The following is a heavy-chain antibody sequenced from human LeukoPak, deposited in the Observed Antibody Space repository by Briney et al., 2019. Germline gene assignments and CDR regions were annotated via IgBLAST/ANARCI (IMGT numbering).Heavy chain of an antibody. J-gene: IGHJ3*02. CDR3: ARFITSNDAFDI. D-gene: IGHD1-14*01. V-gene: IGHV4-39*07. Sequence: SETLSLTCTVSGGSISSSSYYWGWIRQPPGKGLEWIGSIYYSGSTYYNPSLKSRVTISVDRSKNQFSLKLSSVTAADTAVYYCARFITSNDAFDIWGQGTMVTVSS. CDR2: IYYSGST. CDR1: GGSISSSSYY.